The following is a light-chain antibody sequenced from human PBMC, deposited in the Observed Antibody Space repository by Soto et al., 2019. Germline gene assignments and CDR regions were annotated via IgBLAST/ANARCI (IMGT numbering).Light chain of an antibody. Sequence: QSALTQPASASGSPGQSITISCTGTSSDVGGYNYVSWYQQHPGKAPKLKIYEVSNRPSGVSDRFSGSKSGNTASLTISGLQADDEADYYCSSFTSINTGVFGGGTKLTVL. CDR2: EVS. V-gene: IGLV2-14*01. CDR1: SSDVGGYNY. CDR3: SSFTSINTGV. J-gene: IGLJ3*02.